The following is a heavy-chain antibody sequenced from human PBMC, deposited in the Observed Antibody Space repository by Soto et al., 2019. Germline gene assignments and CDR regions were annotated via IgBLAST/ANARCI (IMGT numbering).Heavy chain of an antibody. CDR1: GFTFSSYS. CDR2: ISSSSSTI. CDR3: ARDPDYDSLAGDRDAHDI. Sequence: GESLRLSCAASGFTFSSYSMNWVRQAPGKGLEWVSYISSSSSTIYYADSVKGRFTISRDNAKNSLYLQMNSLRAEDTAVYYCARDPDYDSLAGDRDAHDIRGQGTIDPVSS. V-gene: IGHV3-48*01. D-gene: IGHD3-9*01. J-gene: IGHJ3*02.